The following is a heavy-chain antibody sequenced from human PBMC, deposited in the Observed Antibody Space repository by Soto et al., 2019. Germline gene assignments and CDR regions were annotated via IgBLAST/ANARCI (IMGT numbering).Heavy chain of an antibody. CDR2: INSDGSST. CDR1: GFTLSSYW. Sequence: GGSVRLSCAASGFTLSSYWMHWVRQAPGKGLVWVSRINSDGSSTSYADSVKGRFTISRDNAKNTLYLQMNSLRAEDTAVYYCERDPDPFYYDPPWYYFDYWAQGTLVPVSS. V-gene: IGHV3-74*01. D-gene: IGHD3-22*01. CDR3: ERDPDPFYYDPPWYYFDY. J-gene: IGHJ4*02.